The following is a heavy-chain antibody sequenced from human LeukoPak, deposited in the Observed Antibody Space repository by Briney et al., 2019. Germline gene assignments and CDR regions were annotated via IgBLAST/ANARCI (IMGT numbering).Heavy chain of an antibody. D-gene: IGHD3-22*01. Sequence: SVKVSCKASGGTFSSYAISWVRQAPGQGLEWMGGIIPIFGTANYAQKFRGRVTITADESTSTAYMELSSLRSEDTAVYYCARAHVGYYDSSGYYLDYWGQGTLVTVSS. V-gene: IGHV1-69*13. CDR2: IIPIFGTA. J-gene: IGHJ4*02. CDR3: ARAHVGYYDSSGYYLDY. CDR1: GGTFSSYA.